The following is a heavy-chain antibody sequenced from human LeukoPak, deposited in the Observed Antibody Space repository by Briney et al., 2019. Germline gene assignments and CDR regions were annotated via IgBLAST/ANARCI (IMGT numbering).Heavy chain of an antibody. J-gene: IGHJ4*02. CDR3: ARGSQDWTADFDY. CDR2: INPNSGGT. V-gene: IGHV1-2*02. D-gene: IGHD3/OR15-3a*01. CDR1: GYTFTGYY. Sequence: ASVKVSCKASGYTFTGYYMHWVRQAPGQGPEWMGWINPNSGGTNYAQKFQGRVTMTRNTSISTAYMELSSLRSEDTAAYYCARGSQDWTADFDYWGQGTLVTVSS.